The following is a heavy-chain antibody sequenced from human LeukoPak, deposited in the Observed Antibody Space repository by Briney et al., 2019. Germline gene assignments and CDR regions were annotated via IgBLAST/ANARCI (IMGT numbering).Heavy chain of an antibody. Sequence: NPSETLSLTCSVYGESFSGYYWSWIRQPPGKGLEWIGEINHSGDTNYNPSLKSRVTISVDTSRNQFSLKLSSVTAADTAVYYCARSPCSGDCYPTYYYYYMDVWGKGTTVTVSS. D-gene: IGHD2-21*02. J-gene: IGHJ6*03. CDR3: ARSPCSGDCYPTYYYYYMDV. V-gene: IGHV4-34*01. CDR2: INHSGDT. CDR1: GESFSGYY.